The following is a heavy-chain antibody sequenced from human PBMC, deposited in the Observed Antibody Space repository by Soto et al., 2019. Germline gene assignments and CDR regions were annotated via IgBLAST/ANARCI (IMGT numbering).Heavy chain of an antibody. Sequence: QVQLVQSGAEVKKPGASVKVSCKASGYTFTSYGISWVRQAPGQGLEWMGWISAYNGNTNYAQKLQGRVTMTTDTSTSTAYLELRTLRSDDTAVYYCASAEMHDGVVVVAAPPYGYGMDVWGQGTTVTVSS. D-gene: IGHD2-15*01. J-gene: IGHJ6*02. CDR1: GYTFTSYG. V-gene: IGHV1-18*01. CDR3: ASAEMHDGVVVVAAPPYGYGMDV. CDR2: ISAYNGNT.